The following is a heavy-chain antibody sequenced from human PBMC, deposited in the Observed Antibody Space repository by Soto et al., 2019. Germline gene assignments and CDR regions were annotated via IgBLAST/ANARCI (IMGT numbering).Heavy chain of an antibody. J-gene: IGHJ3*02. Sequence: AGGSLRLSCASSGFTFDDYAMHWVRQAPGKGLEWVSGISWNSGSIGYADSVKGRFTISRDNAKNSLYLQMNSLRAEDTALYYCAKDRHYYTRAFDIWGQGTMVTVSS. CDR2: ISWNSGSI. CDR1: GFTFDDYA. V-gene: IGHV3-9*01. D-gene: IGHD1-26*01. CDR3: AKDRHYYTRAFDI.